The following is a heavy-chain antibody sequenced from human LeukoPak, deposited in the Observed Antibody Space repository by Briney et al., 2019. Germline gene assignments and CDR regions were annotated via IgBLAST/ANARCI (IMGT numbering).Heavy chain of an antibody. CDR2: IYISVST. D-gene: IGHD1-1*01. V-gene: IGHV4-4*07. Sequence: SETLSLTCTVSCDSVSSYYWSLIRQPAGKGLEWIGRIYISVSTNYNPSLKSRVTMSVDTSKNQFSLRVSSVTAADTAVYYCAGSTTGTTFIGYWGQGTLVTVSS. CDR1: CDSVSSYY. J-gene: IGHJ4*02. CDR3: AGSTTGTTFIGY.